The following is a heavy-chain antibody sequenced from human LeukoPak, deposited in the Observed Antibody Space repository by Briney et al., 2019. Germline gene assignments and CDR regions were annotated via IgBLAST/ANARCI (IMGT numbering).Heavy chain of an antibody. CDR1: GGSISSYY. D-gene: IGHD4-17*01. J-gene: IGHJ4*02. CDR2: IYYSGST. CDR3: ARVGSYGDLYFDY. V-gene: IGHV4-59*01. Sequence: PSETLSLTCTVSGGSISSYYWSWLRQPPGKGLEWIGYIYYSGSTNYNPSLKSRVTLSVDTSKNQFSLKLSSVTAADTAVYYCARVGSYGDLYFDYWGQGTLVTVSS.